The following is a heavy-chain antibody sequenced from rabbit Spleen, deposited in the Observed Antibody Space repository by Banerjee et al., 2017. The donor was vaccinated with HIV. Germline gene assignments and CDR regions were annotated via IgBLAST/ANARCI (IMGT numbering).Heavy chain of an antibody. Sequence: QEHLVESGGGLVQPEGSLTLTCTASGFSFSSGYWMHWVRQAPGKGLEWVARIGTGSGSTDYAYWVNGRFTISKTSSTTVTLQMTSLTAADTATYFCARDLTDAIGWNFGWWGQGTLVTVS. D-gene: IGHD4-1*01. CDR2: IGTGSGST. J-gene: IGHJ4*01. CDR3: ARDLTDAIGWNFGW. V-gene: IGHV1S45*01. CDR1: GFSFSSGYW.